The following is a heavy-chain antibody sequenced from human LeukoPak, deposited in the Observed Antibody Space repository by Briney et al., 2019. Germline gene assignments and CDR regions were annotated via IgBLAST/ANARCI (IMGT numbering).Heavy chain of an antibody. CDR1: GFTFSSYG. Sequence: GRSLRLSCAASGFTFSSYGMYWVRQAPGKGLEWVAFIRYDGSNKYYVDSVKGRFTISRDNAKNTLYLQMSSLRAEDTAVYYCARGPVLRFLEWLQNDAFDIWGQGTMVTVSS. CDR2: IRYDGSNK. J-gene: IGHJ3*02. CDR3: ARGPVLRFLEWLQNDAFDI. D-gene: IGHD3-3*01. V-gene: IGHV3-33*08.